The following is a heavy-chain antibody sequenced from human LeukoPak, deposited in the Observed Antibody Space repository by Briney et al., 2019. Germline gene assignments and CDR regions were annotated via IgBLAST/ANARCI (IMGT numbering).Heavy chain of an antibody. J-gene: IGHJ4*02. CDR3: ARGPPTFMFTTNPSDY. Sequence: ASVKVSCKASGYTFTSYDINWVRQAPGQGLEWMGWMNPNSGNTGYAQKFQDRVTMTRNTSVSTAYMELSSLRSEDTAVYYCARGPPTFMFTTNPSDYWGQGTLVTVSS. CDR2: MNPNSGNT. V-gene: IGHV1-8*01. CDR1: GYTFTSYD. D-gene: IGHD1-1*01.